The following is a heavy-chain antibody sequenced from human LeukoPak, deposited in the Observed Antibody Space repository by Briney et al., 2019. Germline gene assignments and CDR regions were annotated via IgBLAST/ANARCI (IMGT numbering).Heavy chain of an antibody. D-gene: IGHD2-2*02. CDR3: ARIYCSSTSCYNHWFDP. V-gene: IGHV4-4*02. Sequence: SETLSLTCAVSGGSISSSNWWSWVRQPPGKGLEWIGEIYHSGSTNYNPSLKSRVTISVDKSKNQFSLKLSSVTAADTAVYYCARIYCSSTSCYNHWFDPWGQGTLVTVSS. J-gene: IGHJ5*02. CDR2: IYHSGST. CDR1: GGSISSSNW.